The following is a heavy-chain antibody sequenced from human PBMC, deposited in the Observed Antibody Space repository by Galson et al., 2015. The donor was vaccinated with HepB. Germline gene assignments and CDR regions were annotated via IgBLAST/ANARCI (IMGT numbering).Heavy chain of an antibody. J-gene: IGHJ3*02. D-gene: IGHD2-2*01. CDR1: GFTFSSYA. CDR3: AAVPAATYAFDI. V-gene: IGHV3-23*01. Sequence: SLRLSCAASGFTFSSYAMSWVRQAPGKGLEWVSAISGSGGSTYYADSVKGRFTISRDNSKNTLYLQMNSLRAEDTAVYYCAAVPAATYAFDIWGQGTMVTVSS. CDR2: ISGSGGST.